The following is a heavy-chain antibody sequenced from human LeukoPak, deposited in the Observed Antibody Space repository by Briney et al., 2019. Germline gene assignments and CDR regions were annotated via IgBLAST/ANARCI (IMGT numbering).Heavy chain of an antibody. CDR1: GFTFSNFG. J-gene: IGHJ4*02. D-gene: IGHD2-8*01. CDR3: AGSVFDY. CDR2: ISSSSSTI. V-gene: IGHV3-48*01. Sequence: GGSLRLSCAASGFTFSNFGMNWVRQAPGKGLEWVSYISSSSSTIYYADSVKGRFTISRDNAKNSLYLRMNSLRAEDTAVYYCAGSVFDYWGQGTLVTVSS.